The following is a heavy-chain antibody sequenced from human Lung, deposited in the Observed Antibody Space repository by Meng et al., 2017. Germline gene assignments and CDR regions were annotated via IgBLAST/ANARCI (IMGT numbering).Heavy chain of an antibody. CDR2: INPKSGDT. CDR1: GYTFPDYW. V-gene: IGHV1-2*06. J-gene: IGHJ4*02. Sequence: QGQLVHAGAEVRKPGASVKCSCKASGYTFPDYWLHWVRRAPGQGLEWMGRINPKSGDTHYAQRFQGRVTMTGDTSTSTVYMELSSLRSEDTAVYYCARARYCSGGSCYASGYWGQGTLVTVSS. D-gene: IGHD2-15*01. CDR3: ARARYCSGGSCYASGY.